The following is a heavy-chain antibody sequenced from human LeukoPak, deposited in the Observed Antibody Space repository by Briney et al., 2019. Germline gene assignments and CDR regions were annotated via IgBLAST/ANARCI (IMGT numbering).Heavy chain of an antibody. CDR3: ARTANEALKYYFDY. V-gene: IGHV4-34*01. CDR2: INHSGST. Sequence: SETLSLTCAVYGGSFSGYYWSWIRQPPGKGLEWIGEINHSGSTNYNPSLKSRVTISVDTSKNQFSLKLSSVTAADTAVYYCARTANEALKYYFDYWGQGTLVTVSS. CDR1: GGSFSGYY. D-gene: IGHD1-1*01. J-gene: IGHJ4*02.